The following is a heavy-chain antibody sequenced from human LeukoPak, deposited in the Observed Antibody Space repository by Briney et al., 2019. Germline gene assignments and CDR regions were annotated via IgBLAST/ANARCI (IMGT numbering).Heavy chain of an antibody. Sequence: SETLSLTCTVSGGSISSYYWSWIRQPAGKGLEWIGRIYTSGSTNYNPSLKSRVTMSVDTSKNQFSLKLSSVTAADTAVYYCARDHSSSWQDWNYYYYYYMDVWGKGTTVTISS. CDR3: ARDHSSSWQDWNYYYYYYMDV. CDR2: IYTSGST. J-gene: IGHJ6*03. CDR1: GGSISSYY. D-gene: IGHD6-13*01. V-gene: IGHV4-4*07.